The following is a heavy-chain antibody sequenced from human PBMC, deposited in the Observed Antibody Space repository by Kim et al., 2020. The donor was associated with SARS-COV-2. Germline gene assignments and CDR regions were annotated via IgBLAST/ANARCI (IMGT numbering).Heavy chain of an antibody. V-gene: IGHV1-69*02. J-gene: IGHJ6*02. D-gene: IGHD5-18*01. CDR1: GGTFSSYT. Sequence: SVKVSCKASGGTFSSYTISWVRQAPGQGLEWMGRIIPILGIANYAQKFQGRVTITADKSTSTAYMELSSLRSEDTAVYYCARGTPGRYSYGPDLYYYGMDVWGQGTTVTVSS. CDR2: IIPILGIA. CDR3: ARGTPGRYSYGPDLYYYGMDV.